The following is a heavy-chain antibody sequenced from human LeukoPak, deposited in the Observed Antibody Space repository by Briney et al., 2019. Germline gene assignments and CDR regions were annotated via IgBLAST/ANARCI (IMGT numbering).Heavy chain of an antibody. J-gene: IGHJ4*02. CDR1: GGSFSGYY. CDR2: INHSGST. Sequence: SETLSLTCAVYGGSFSGYYWSWIRQLPGKGLEWIGEINHSGSTNYNPSLKSRVTISVDTSKNQLSLKLSSVTAADTAVYYCARTTIFGVVIKFDYWGQGTLVTVSS. CDR3: ARTTIFGVVIKFDY. V-gene: IGHV4-34*01. D-gene: IGHD3-3*01.